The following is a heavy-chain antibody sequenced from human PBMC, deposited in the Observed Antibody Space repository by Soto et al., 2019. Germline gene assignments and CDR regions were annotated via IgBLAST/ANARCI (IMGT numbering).Heavy chain of an antibody. V-gene: IGHV1-46*01. J-gene: IGHJ6*02. CDR1: GYTFTSYY. CDR3: ARTITSCTPILKYYYGMDV. CDR2: INPSGGST. D-gene: IGHD2-2*01. Sequence: ASVKVSCKASGYTFTSYYMHWVRQAPGQGLEWMGIINPSGGSTSYAQKFQGRVTMTRDTSTSTVYMELSSLRSEDTAVYYCARTITSCTPILKYYYGMDVWGQGTTVTVSS.